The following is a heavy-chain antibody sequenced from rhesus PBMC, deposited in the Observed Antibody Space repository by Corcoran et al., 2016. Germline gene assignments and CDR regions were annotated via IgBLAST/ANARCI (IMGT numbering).Heavy chain of an antibody. J-gene: IGHJ4*01. Sequence: QVQLQESGPGLVKPSETLSLTCAVSGASVNSNSWSWIRQPPGKGLAGIGRVFGYGGSTSYNPSLTSRVTISRDTSKNQFSLKLDSVTAADSAVYYCGRGRVVNDGGLDSWGQGVLVTVSS. V-gene: IGHV4-147*01. CDR3: GRGRVVNDGGLDS. CDR2: VFGYGGST. D-gene: IGHD3-28*01. CDR1: GASVNSNS.